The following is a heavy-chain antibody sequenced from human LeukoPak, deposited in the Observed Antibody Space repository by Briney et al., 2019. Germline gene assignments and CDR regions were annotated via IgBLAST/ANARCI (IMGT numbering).Heavy chain of an antibody. CDR1: GFTFSSYS. J-gene: IGHJ3*02. D-gene: IGHD6-19*01. CDR3: VKSYTTGWYSAFDI. Sequence: SGGSLRLSCAASGFTFSSYSMNWVRQAPGKGLEWVSAISGSDGSTYYADSVKGRFSISRDNSKNTLYLQMNSLRAEDTALYYCVKSYTTGWYSAFDIWGQGTMVTVSS. CDR2: ISGSDGST. V-gene: IGHV3-23*01.